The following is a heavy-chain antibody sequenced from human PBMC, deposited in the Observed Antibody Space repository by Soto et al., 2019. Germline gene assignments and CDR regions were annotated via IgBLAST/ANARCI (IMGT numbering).Heavy chain of an antibody. V-gene: IGHV3-11*01. D-gene: IGHD3-22*01. CDR3: ARVYYDSSGYYVTMAFDI. CDR1: GFTFSDYY. CDR2: ISSSGSTI. J-gene: IGHJ3*02. Sequence: GGSLRLSCAASGFTFSDYYMSWIRQAPGRGLEWVSYISSSGSTIHYADSVKGRFTISRDNAKNSLYLQMNSLRAEDTAVYYCARVYYDSSGYYVTMAFDIWGQGTMVTVSS.